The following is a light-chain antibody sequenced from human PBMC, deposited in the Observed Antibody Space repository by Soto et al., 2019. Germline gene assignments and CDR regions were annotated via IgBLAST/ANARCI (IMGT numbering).Light chain of an antibody. J-gene: IGLJ1*01. V-gene: IGLV1-44*01. Sequence: QSALTEPPSASGAPGQRVTISCSGSSSNIVSNTVNWYQQLPGTAPKLLIYTNNQRPSGVRDRFSGSTSGTSASLAISGLQSEDEAHYYCAAWDDSLNGFVFGTGTKVTVL. CDR1: SSNIVSNT. CDR2: TNN. CDR3: AAWDDSLNGFV.